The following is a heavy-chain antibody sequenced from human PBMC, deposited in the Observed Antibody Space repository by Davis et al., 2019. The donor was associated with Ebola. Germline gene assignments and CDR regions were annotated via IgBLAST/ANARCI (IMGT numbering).Heavy chain of an antibody. CDR2: IYYSGST. Sequence: SETLSLTCTVSGGSISSYYWSWIRQPPGKGLEWIGYIYYSGSTNYNPSLKRRVTISVDTSKNQFSLKLSSVTAADTAVYYCARVRAYYYYYGMDVWGQGTTVTVSS. CDR1: GGSISSYY. CDR3: ARVRAYYYYYGMDV. J-gene: IGHJ6*02. D-gene: IGHD4-17*01. V-gene: IGHV4-59*12.